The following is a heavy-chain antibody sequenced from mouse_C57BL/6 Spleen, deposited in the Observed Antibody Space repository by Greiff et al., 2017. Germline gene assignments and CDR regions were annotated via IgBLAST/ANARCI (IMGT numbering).Heavy chain of an antibody. CDR2: IYPGDGDT. CDR3: ARGEDGSSLDY. V-gene: IGHV1-80*01. Sequence: VQLQQSGAELVKPGASVKISCKASGYAFSSYWMNWVKQRPGQGLEWIGQIYPGDGDTNYNGKFKGKATLTADKSSSTAYMQLSSLTSEDSAVYFCARGEDGSSLDYWGQGTTLTVSS. J-gene: IGHJ2*01. CDR1: GYAFSSYW. D-gene: IGHD1-1*01.